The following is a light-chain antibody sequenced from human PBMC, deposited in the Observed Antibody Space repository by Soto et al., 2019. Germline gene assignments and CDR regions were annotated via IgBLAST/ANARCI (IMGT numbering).Light chain of an antibody. CDR2: RNN. CDR3: AAWDDTLNGQL. V-gene: IGLV1-47*01. CDR1: SSNIGRNY. Sequence: QSVLTQAPSVSGAPGQRVTISCTGRSSNIGRNYVYWYQQLPGTAPKLLIQRNNERPSGVPDRFSGSKSGTSVSLAISGLRSEDEATYYCAAWDDTLNGQLFGGGTKLTVL. J-gene: IGLJ3*02.